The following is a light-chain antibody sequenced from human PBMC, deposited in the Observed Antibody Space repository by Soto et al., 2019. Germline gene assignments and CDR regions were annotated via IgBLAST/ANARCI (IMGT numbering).Light chain of an antibody. CDR1: QSFRGL. CDR2: DAY. CDR3: QQRHMWPIT. J-gene: IGKJ5*01. V-gene: IGKV3-11*01. Sequence: EVVLTQSPVTLSLSPGERATLSLRASQSFRGLLAWYQQKPGQAPRLLXYDAYNRATGIPPRFSGSGSGTDFTLTISSLEHEDSAVYYCQQRHMWPITFGQGTRLEIK.